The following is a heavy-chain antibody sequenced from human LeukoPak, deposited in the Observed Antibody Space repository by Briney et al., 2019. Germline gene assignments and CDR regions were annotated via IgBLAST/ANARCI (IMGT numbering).Heavy chain of an antibody. CDR2: INPNSGGT. Sequence: GASVKVSCKASGYTFTGYYMHWVRQAPGQGLEWMGWINPNSGGTNYAQKFQGRVTMTRDTSISTAYMELSRLRSDDTAVYYCARGGYYYDSSAFPSYFDYWGQGTLVTVSS. D-gene: IGHD3-22*01. V-gene: IGHV1-2*02. CDR1: GYTFTGYY. CDR3: ARGGYYYDSSAFPSYFDY. J-gene: IGHJ4*02.